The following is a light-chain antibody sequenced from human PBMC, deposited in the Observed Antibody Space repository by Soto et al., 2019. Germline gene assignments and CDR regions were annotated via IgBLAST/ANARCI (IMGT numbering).Light chain of an antibody. CDR1: GSDVGGYNY. CDR2: DVT. J-gene: IGLJ3*02. CDR3: CSYADNCSWV. V-gene: IGLV2-11*01. Sequence: QSALTQPRSVSGSPGQSVTITRTGNGSDVGGYNYVSWYQQHPGKNTKLMIYDVTTRPSGVPDRFSGSKSGNTAYLTISGLQAEDEADYYCCSYADNCSWVCGLGTKLTVL.